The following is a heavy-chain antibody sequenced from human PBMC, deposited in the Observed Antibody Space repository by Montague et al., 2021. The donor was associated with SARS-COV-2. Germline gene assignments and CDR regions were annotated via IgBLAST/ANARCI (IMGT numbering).Heavy chain of an antibody. J-gene: IGHJ6*02. CDR3: ARVVGAYYGMDV. CDR2: IWYDGSNK. CDR1: GFTFSSYG. V-gene: IGHV3-33*01. Sequence: SLRLSCAAFGFTFSSYGMHWVRQAPGKGLEWVAVIWYDGSNKYYADSVKGRFTISRDNSKNTLYLQMNSLRAEDTAVYYCARVVGAYYGMDVWGQGTTVTVSS. D-gene: IGHD1-26*01.